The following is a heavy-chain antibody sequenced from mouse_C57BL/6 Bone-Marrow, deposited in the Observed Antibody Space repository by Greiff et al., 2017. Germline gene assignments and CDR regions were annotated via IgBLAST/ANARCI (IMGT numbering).Heavy chain of an antibody. CDR1: GFTFSNYW. CDR3: TVGSSYVGYFDV. J-gene: IGHJ1*03. D-gene: IGHD1-1*01. CDR2: IRLKSDNYAT. V-gene: IGHV6-3*01. Sequence: EVKLMESGGGLVQPGGSMKLSCVASGFTFSNYWMNWVRQSPEKGLDLVAQIRLKSDNYATHYAESVKGRFTISRDDSKSSVYLQMNNLRAEDTGIYYCTVGSSYVGYFDVWGTGTTVTVSS.